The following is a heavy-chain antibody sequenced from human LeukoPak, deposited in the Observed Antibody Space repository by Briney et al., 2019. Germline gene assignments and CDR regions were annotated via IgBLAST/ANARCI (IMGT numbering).Heavy chain of an antibody. V-gene: IGHV3-23*01. J-gene: IGHJ6*03. D-gene: IGHD2-2*01. CDR2: ISGSGGST. CDR1: GFTFSSYA. Sequence: GGSLRLSCAASGFTFSSYAMSWVHQAPGKGLEWVSAISGSGGSTYYADSVKGRFTISRDNSKNTLYLQMNSLRAEDTAVYYCATPGYCSSTSCLRNHFYYYMDVWGKGTTVTVSS. CDR3: ATPGYCSSTSCLRNHFYYYMDV.